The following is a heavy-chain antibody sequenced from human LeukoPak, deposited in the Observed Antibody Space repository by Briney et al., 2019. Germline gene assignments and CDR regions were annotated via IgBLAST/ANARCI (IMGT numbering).Heavy chain of an antibody. CDR1: GFTFSIYA. Sequence: GGSLRLSCAASGFTFSIYAMSWVRQAPGKGLEWVSYISSSGSTIYYADSVKGRFTISRDNAKNSLYLQMNSLRAEDTAVYYCARARITMVRGVIYFDYWGQGTLVTVSS. D-gene: IGHD3-10*01. CDR2: ISSSGSTI. V-gene: IGHV3-11*01. J-gene: IGHJ4*02. CDR3: ARARITMVRGVIYFDY.